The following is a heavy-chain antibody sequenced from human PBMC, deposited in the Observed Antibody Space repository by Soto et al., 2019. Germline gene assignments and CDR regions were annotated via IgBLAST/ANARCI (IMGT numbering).Heavy chain of an antibody. D-gene: IGHD5-18*01. CDR3: ARGYSYGTDFYYYYYGMDV. CDR1: GDSVSSNSAA. Sequence: QSQTLSLTCAISGDSVSSNSAAWNWIRQSPSRGLEWLGRTYYRSKWYNDYAVSVKSRITINPDTSKNQFSLQLNSVTPEDTAVYYCARGYSYGTDFYYYYYGMDVWGQGTTVTVSS. J-gene: IGHJ6*02. CDR2: TYYRSKWYN. V-gene: IGHV6-1*01.